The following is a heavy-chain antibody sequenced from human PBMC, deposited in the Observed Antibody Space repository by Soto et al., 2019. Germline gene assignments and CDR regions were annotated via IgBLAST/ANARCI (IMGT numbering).Heavy chain of an antibody. CDR1: GGTIISSSYY. J-gene: IGHJ5*02. CDR3: AKDSGYNYGYFRWFDP. CDR2: IFYSGST. V-gene: IGHV4-61*01. D-gene: IGHD5-18*01. Sequence: SETLSLTCTVSGGTIISSSYYWSWIRKPPGRGLEWIGHIFYSGSTNYNPALKSRVTISVDTSKSQFSLKLSSVTAADTAVYYCAKDSGYNYGYFRWFDPWGQGTLVTVSS.